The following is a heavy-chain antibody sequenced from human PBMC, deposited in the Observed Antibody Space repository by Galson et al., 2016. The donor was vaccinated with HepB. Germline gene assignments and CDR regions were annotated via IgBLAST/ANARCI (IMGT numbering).Heavy chain of an antibody. V-gene: IGHV4-39*02. CDR1: RVSISSNGYY. D-gene: IGHD3-16*01. J-gene: IGHJ6*02. CDR3: ARRGSYHDSSAYIDV. Sequence: SETLSLTCTVSRVSISSNGYYWGWIRQPPGKGLEWIGSVYHSGSSFYNPSLMSRVTISVDTSKNHFSLRLTSVSAADTAVYYCARRGSYHDSSAYIDVWGQGTTVTVSS. CDR2: VYHSGSS.